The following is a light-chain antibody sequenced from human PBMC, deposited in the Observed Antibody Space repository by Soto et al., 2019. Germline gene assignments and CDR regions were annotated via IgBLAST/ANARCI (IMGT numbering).Light chain of an antibody. Sequence: QSVLTQPPSASGTPGQRVTISCSGSSSNIGSNYVYWYQQHPDQAPKLLIFEVNKRPSGVPDRFSASKSGNTASLTVSGLQAEDEADYYCCSYAGSNTLIFGGGTKLTVL. CDR2: EVN. J-gene: IGLJ2*01. CDR3: CSYAGSNTLI. V-gene: IGLV2-8*01. CDR1: SSNIGSNY.